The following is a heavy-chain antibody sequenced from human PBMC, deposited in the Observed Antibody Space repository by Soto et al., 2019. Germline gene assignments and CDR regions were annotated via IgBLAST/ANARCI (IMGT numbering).Heavy chain of an antibody. CDR2: IYYSGST. V-gene: IGHV4-31*03. CDR1: GGSISSGDYY. CDR3: ARGITMVRGVMAI. D-gene: IGHD3-10*01. J-gene: IGHJ4*02. Sequence: QVQLQESGPGLVKPSQTLSLTCTVSGGSISSGDYYWSWIRQHPRKGLEWIGYIYYSGSTFYNPSLKSRLTLSVDTSKNQFSLKMSSVTAADTAVYYCARGITMVRGVMAIWGQGTLVTVSS.